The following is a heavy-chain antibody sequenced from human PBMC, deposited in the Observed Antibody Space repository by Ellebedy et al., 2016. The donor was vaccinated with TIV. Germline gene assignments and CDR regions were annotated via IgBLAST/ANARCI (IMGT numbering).Heavy chain of an antibody. Sequence: SETLSLXXAVYGGSFSGYYWSWIRQPPGKGLEWIGEINHSGSTNYNPSLKSRVTISVDTSKNQFSLKLSSVTAADTAVYYCARRYDYGDSDDYWGQGTLVTVSS. J-gene: IGHJ4*02. CDR3: ARRYDYGDSDDY. CDR2: INHSGST. D-gene: IGHD4-17*01. V-gene: IGHV4-34*01. CDR1: GGSFSGYY.